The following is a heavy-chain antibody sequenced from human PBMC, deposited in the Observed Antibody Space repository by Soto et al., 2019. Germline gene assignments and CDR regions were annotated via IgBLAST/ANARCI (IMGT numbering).Heavy chain of an antibody. CDR2: IYYSGST. D-gene: IGHD1-26*01. CDR3: ARPGGHAYRSYYLDQ. V-gene: IGHV4-39*01. CDR1: GGSISSSSYY. J-gene: IGHJ4*02. Sequence: PSETLSLTCTVSGGSISSSSYYWGWIRQPPGQGLEWAGSIYYSGSTYYNPSLKSRVTISVDPSTDQLSLKLRSVTAADTAVYYCARPGGHAYRSYYLDQWGQGTLVTVSS.